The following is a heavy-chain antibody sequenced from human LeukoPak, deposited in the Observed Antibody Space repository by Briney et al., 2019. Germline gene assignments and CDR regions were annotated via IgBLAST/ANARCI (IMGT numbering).Heavy chain of an antibody. J-gene: IGHJ4*02. Sequence: PSETLSLTCTVSGGSISSYYWSWVRQPPGKGLEWIGYIYYSGSTNYNPSLKSRVTISIDTSKNQLSLKLSSVTAADTAVYYCARGPLVRGTPTLDYWGQGTLVTVSS. CDR1: GGSISSYY. CDR3: ARGPLVRGTPTLDY. V-gene: IGHV4-59*01. CDR2: IYYSGST. D-gene: IGHD3-10*01.